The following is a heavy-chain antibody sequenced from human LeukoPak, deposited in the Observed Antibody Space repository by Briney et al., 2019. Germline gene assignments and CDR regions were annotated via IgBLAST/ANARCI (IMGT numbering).Heavy chain of an antibody. Sequence: SETLSLTCTVSGGSISSYYWSWIRQPPGKGLEWIGYIYYSGSTNYNPSLKSRVTISVDTSKNQFSLNLISVTAADTAVYYRARHGGGVRGVTRDDAFDIWGQGTMVTVSS. CDR3: ARHGGGVRGVTRDDAFDI. CDR1: GGSISSYY. J-gene: IGHJ3*02. V-gene: IGHV4-59*08. CDR2: IYYSGST. D-gene: IGHD3-10*01.